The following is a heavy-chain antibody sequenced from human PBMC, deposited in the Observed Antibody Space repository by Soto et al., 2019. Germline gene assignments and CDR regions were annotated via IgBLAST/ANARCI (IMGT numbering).Heavy chain of an antibody. Sequence: QVQLQESGPGLVEPSGTLSLTCDVSGASITSNNWWSWVRQPPGKGLEWIGQIHHSGKTNSKPSLKSRVTISADKSKNRSYLKLYSVTAADTAVYYGVRNGVYYFDYWGQGIMVTVSS. CDR3: VRNGVYYFDY. CDR2: IHHSGKT. V-gene: IGHV4-4*02. J-gene: IGHJ4*02. CDR1: GASITSNNW. D-gene: IGHD4-17*01.